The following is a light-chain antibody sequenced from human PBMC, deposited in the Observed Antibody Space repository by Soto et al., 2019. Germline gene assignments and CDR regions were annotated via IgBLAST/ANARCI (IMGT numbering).Light chain of an antibody. J-gene: IGLJ3*02. CDR3: QSYDSSLSGSV. Sequence: QSVLTQPPSVSGAPGQRVTISCTGSSSKIGAGYDVHWYRQLPGTAPKLLIYGNSNRPSGVPDRFSGSKSGTSASLAITGLQAEDEADYYCQSYDSSLSGSVFGGGTKLTVL. V-gene: IGLV1-40*01. CDR2: GNS. CDR1: SSKIGAGYD.